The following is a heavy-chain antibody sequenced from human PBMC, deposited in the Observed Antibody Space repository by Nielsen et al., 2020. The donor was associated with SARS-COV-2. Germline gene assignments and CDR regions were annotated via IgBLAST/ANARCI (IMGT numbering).Heavy chain of an antibody. Sequence: GESLKISCAASGFTFDDYGMSWVRQAPGKGLEWVSGIIWRSGVTYYTDSVKGRFTISRDDSRDTVYLQMNSLRAEDTAVYYCARDYYDSSGYSDYGMDVWGQGTTVTVSS. V-gene: IGHV3-20*04. J-gene: IGHJ6*02. CDR2: IIWRSGVT. D-gene: IGHD3-22*01. CDR3: ARDYYDSSGYSDYGMDV. CDR1: GFTFDDYG.